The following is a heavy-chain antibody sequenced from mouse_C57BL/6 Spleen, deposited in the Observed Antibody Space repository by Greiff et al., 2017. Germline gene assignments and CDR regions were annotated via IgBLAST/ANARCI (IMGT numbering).Heavy chain of an antibody. Sequence: VQLQQSGPELVKPGASVKIPCKASGYTFTDYNMDWVKQSHGKSLEWIGDINPNNGGTIYNQKFKGKATLTVDKSSSTAYMELRSLTSEDTAVYYWAREESSAWFADWGQGTLVTVSA. CDR1: GYTFTDYN. CDR2: INPNNGGT. CDR3: AREESSAWFAD. V-gene: IGHV1-18*01. D-gene: IGHD1-3*01. J-gene: IGHJ3*01.